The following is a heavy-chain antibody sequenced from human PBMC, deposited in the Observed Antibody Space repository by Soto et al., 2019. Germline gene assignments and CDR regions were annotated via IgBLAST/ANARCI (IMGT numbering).Heavy chain of an antibody. CDR3: AREEKQLSRYGGDFDY. CDR1: DGSVNSGNYY. Sequence: SETLSLTCSVSDGSVNSGNYYWSWIRQPPGKGLEWIGHIYYIGATNYNPSLKSRVTISVDTSKNQFSLKVTSVTAADTAVYFCAREEKQLSRYGGDFDYWGQGILVTVSS. J-gene: IGHJ4*02. CDR2: IYYIGAT. V-gene: IGHV4-61*01. D-gene: IGHD3-16*01.